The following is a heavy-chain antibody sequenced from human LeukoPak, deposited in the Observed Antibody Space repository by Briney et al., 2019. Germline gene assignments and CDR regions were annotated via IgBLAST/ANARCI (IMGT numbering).Heavy chain of an antibody. CDR1: GFTFSSYE. V-gene: IGHV3-48*03. Sequence: GGSLRLSCAASGFTFSSYEMNCVRQAPGKGLEWISYISSSGNTIYYADSVKGRFTISRDNAKNSLYLQMNSLRAEDTAVYYCARMRPELDYWGQGTLVAVSS. D-gene: IGHD6-6*01. CDR2: ISSSGNTI. CDR3: ARMRPELDY. J-gene: IGHJ4*02.